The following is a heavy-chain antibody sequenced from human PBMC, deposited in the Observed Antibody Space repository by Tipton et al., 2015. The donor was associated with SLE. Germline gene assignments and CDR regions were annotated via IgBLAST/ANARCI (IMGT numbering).Heavy chain of an antibody. D-gene: IGHD6-13*01. V-gene: IGHV1-69*01. CDR1: GGTFSSYA. J-gene: IGHJ6*03. CDR3: ARQVRYSSSWSYYYYYMDV. CDR2: IIPIFGTA. Sequence: QSGAEVKKPGSSVKVSCKTSGGTFSSYAISWVRQAPGQGLEWMGGIIPIFGTANYAQKFQGRVTITADESTSTAYMELSSLRSEDTAVYYCARQVRYSSSWSYYYYYMDVWGKGTTVTVSS.